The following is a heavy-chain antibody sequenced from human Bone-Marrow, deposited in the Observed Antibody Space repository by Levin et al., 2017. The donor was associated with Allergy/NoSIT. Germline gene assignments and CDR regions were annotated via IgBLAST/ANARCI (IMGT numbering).Heavy chain of an antibody. D-gene: IGHD3-10*01. CDR3: AKDRDFYGSGSLGN. J-gene: IGHJ4*02. V-gene: IGHV3-23*01. CDR2: ISGSGDST. CDR1: GFTFSNYA. Sequence: GGSLRLSCAASGFTFSNYAMSWVRQAPGKGLEWVSGISGSGDSTYVCFLVKGRFTISRDNSKNTLYLQMNSLRAEDTAVYYCAKDRDFYGSGSLGNWGQGTLVTVSS.